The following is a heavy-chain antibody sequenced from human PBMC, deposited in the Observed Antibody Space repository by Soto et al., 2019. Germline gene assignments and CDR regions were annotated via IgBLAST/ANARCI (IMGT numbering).Heavy chain of an antibody. CDR3: ARDSHVGSGWQLTANY. V-gene: IGHV3-33*01. Sequence: GGSLRLSCAASGFTFSSYGMHWVRQAPGKGLEWVAVIWYDGSNKYYAESVKGRFTISRDNSKNTLYLQMNSLRAEDTAVYYCARDSHVGSGWQLTANYWGQGTLVTVS. CDR1: GFTFSSYG. J-gene: IGHJ4*02. CDR2: IWYDGSNK. D-gene: IGHD6-19*01.